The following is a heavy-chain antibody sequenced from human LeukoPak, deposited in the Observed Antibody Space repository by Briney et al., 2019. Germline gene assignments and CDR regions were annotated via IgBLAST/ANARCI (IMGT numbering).Heavy chain of an antibody. CDR1: GGSIGSYY. J-gene: IGHJ4*02. CDR2: IYYSGST. D-gene: IGHD3-3*02. CDR3: ARGGHLIRYYFDY. Sequence: SETLSLTCTVSGGSIGSYYWSWIRQPPGKGLEWIGYIYYSGSTNYNPSLKSRVTISVDTSKNQFSLKLSSVTAADTAVYYCARGGHLIRYYFDYWGQGTLVTVSS. V-gene: IGHV4-59*08.